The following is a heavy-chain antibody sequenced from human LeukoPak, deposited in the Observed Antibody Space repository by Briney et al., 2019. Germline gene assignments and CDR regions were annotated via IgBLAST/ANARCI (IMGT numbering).Heavy chain of an antibody. CDR1: GFSLSTSGVG. D-gene: IGHD3-10*01. V-gene: IGHV2-5*02. CDR3: AHKAVRGVRAPFFDY. CDR2: VYWDDDK. Sequence: QSGPTLVNPTQTLTLTCTFSGFSLSTSGVGVDWIRQPPGKALEWLALVYWDDDKRYSPYLKSRLTITKDTSKNQVVLTMTNMDPVDTATYYCAHKAVRGVRAPFFDYWGQGTLVTVSS. J-gene: IGHJ4*02.